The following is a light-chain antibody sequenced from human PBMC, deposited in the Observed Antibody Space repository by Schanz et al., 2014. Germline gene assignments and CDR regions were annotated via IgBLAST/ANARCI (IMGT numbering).Light chain of an antibody. V-gene: IGLV2-14*01. CDR2: EGS. CDR1: SSDVGGYNY. Sequence: QSALTQPPSASGSPGQSVTISCTGTSSDVGGYNYVSWYQQPPGKAPKLMIYEGSKRPSGVSNRFSGSKSGNTASLTISGRQAEDEADYYCSSYTSSSTLVFGGGTKLTVL. J-gene: IGLJ2*01. CDR3: SSYTSSSTLV.